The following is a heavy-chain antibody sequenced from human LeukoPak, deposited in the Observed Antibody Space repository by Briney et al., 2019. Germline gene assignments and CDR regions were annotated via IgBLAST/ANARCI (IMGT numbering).Heavy chain of an antibody. CDR3: ATDPILLELGWFDP. D-gene: IGHD1-7*01. V-gene: IGHV1-24*01. Sequence: ASVKVSXKVSGYTLTELSIHWVRQAPGKGLEWMGGFDPEDGETIYAQKFQGRVTMTEDTSTDTAYMELSSLRSEDTAVYYCATDPILLELGWFDPWGQGTLVTVSS. CDR1: GYTLTELS. CDR2: FDPEDGET. J-gene: IGHJ5*02.